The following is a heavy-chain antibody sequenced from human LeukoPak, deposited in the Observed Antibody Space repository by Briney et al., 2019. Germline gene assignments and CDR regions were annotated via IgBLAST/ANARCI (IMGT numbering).Heavy chain of an antibody. D-gene: IGHD3-10*01. J-gene: IGHJ4*02. Sequence: GGSLRLSCAASGFTFRSYAMSWVRQAPGKGLEWVSAVTASGSATDYADSVKGRFSISRDNSKNTLYLQMNSPRAEDTAVYYCAKRFGETYGHFDYWGQGTLVTVSS. V-gene: IGHV3-23*01. CDR1: GFTFRSYA. CDR3: AKRFGETYGHFDY. CDR2: VTASGSAT.